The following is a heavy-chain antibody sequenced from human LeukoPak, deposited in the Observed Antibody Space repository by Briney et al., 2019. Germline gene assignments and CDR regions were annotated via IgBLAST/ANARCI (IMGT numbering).Heavy chain of an antibody. V-gene: IGHV4-59*01. CDR3: ARLLGLVTNDNWFDP. Sequence: SETLSLTCTVSGGSISSYYWSWIRQPPGKGLEWIWYIYYSGSTNYNPSLKSRVTISVDTSKNQFSLKLSSVTAADTAVYYCARLLGLVTNDNWFDPWGQGTLVTVSS. CDR1: GGSISSYY. CDR2: IYYSGST. D-gene: IGHD3/OR15-3a*01. J-gene: IGHJ5*02.